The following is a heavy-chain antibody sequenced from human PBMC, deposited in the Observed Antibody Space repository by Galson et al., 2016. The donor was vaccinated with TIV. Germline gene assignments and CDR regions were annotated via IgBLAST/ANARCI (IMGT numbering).Heavy chain of an antibody. D-gene: IGHD3-10*01. J-gene: IGHJ4*02. CDR1: GDSVSSKSAA. CDR3: ARHLNSYGSGNYYFTH. Sequence: CAISGDSVSSKSAAWNWIRQSPSRGLEWLGRTYSRSRWYNEYAVSVRSRISINPDTSKGQFSLWLRSVTASDTAVYYCARHLNSYGSGNYYFTHWGQGILVTVSS. V-gene: IGHV6-1*01. CDR2: TYSRSRWYN.